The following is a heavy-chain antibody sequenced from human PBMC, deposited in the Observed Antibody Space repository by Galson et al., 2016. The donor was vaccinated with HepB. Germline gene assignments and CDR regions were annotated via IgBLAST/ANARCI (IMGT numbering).Heavy chain of an antibody. Sequence: SVTVSCKASGGMFSSYCISWVRQAPGQGLEWMGGIIPSFGPASYAKNFQGRVSITADESTNTVYLELISLRSEDTAVYYCARLGDYYSDNSNFNNFDFWGQGTMVTVSS. CDR1: GGMFSSYC. V-gene: IGHV1-69*13. D-gene: IGHD3-22*01. CDR2: IIPSFGPA. J-gene: IGHJ3*01. CDR3: ARLGDYYSDNSNFNNFDF.